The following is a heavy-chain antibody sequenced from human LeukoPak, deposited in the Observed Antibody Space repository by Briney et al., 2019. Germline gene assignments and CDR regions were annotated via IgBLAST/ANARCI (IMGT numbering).Heavy chain of an antibody. J-gene: IGHJ4*02. V-gene: IGHV3-53*01. Sequence: GGSLRLSCAASGFTFSNSMSWVRQAPGKGLEWVSFIYSDNTHYSDSVKGRFTISRDNSKNTLYLQMNSLRAEDTAVYYCARRAGAYSHPYDYWGQGTLVTVSS. D-gene: IGHD4/OR15-4a*01. CDR2: IYSDNT. CDR1: GFTFSNS. CDR3: ARRAGAYSHPYDY.